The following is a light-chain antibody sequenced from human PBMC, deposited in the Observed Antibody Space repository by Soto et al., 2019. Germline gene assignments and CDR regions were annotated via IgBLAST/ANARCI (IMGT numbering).Light chain of an antibody. CDR3: QQFDSWPRT. J-gene: IGKJ1*01. CDR1: QSVSRN. Sequence: EIVMTQSPATLSVSPGERATLSCRASQSVSRNLAWYQQQPGQAPRLLIYDASTRATGIPARFSGGGSGTEFTLTISSLQSEDCAVYFCQQFDSWPRTFGHGTKVEI. CDR2: DAS. V-gene: IGKV3-15*01.